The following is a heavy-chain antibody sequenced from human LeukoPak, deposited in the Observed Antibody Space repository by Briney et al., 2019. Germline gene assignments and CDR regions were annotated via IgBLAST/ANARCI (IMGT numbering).Heavy chain of an antibody. CDR1: GFTFSSYS. V-gene: IGHV4-59*08. Sequence: GSLRLSCAASGFTFSSYSMNWVRQAPGKGLEWIGNMYYSGSTYYNHSLKSRVTISIDTSKNQFSLKLSSVTAADTAVYFCARVAGYQLRNAFDIWGQGTMVTVSS. CDR3: ARVAGYQLRNAFDI. D-gene: IGHD6-19*01. J-gene: IGHJ3*02. CDR2: MYYSGST.